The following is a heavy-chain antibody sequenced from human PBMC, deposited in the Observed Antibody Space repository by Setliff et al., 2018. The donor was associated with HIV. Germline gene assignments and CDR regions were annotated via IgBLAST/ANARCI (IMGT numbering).Heavy chain of an antibody. J-gene: IGHJ4*02. CDR3: ARHDYGSSRYFEY. CDR1: GVPISNTSLC. Sequence: PSETLSLTCTVSGVPISNTSLCWAWIRQPPGKGLEWIGSFCSSGATYYSPSLKSRVTRSVDTSKNELSLSLSLVTAADTASYYCARHDYGSSRYFEYWGQGIPVTVSS. D-gene: IGHD3-10*01. CDR2: FCSSGAT. V-gene: IGHV4-39*01.